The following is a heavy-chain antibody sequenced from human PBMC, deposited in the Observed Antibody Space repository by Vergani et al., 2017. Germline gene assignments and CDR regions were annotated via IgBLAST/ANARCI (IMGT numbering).Heavy chain of an antibody. CDR2: IREDGSNK. CDR1: GFTFSSYG. J-gene: IGHJ4*02. D-gene: IGHD3-22*01. CDR3: AMSLDSSGYYRTFDY. V-gene: IGHV3-30*02. Sequence: QVQLVESGGGVVQPGGSLRLSCAASGFTFSSYGMHWVRQAPGKGLEWVAFIREDGSNKYYADSVRGRFTISRDNSKNTLYRQMNSLGAEDTAVYYFAMSLDSSGYYRTFDYWGQGTLVTVSS.